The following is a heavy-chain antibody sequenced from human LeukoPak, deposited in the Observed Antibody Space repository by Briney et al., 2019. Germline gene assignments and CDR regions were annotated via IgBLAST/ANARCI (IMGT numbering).Heavy chain of an antibody. J-gene: IGHJ5*02. D-gene: IGHD1-26*01. CDR1: GGSFSGYY. CDR3: ARSRSGSYQRGWFDP. V-gene: IGHV4-34*01. Sequence: SETLSLTCAVYGGSFSGYYWSWIRQPPRKGLEWIGEINHSGSTNYNPSLKSRVTISVDTSKNQFSLKLSSVTAADTAVYYCARSRSGSYQRGWFDPWGQGTLATVSS. CDR2: INHSGST.